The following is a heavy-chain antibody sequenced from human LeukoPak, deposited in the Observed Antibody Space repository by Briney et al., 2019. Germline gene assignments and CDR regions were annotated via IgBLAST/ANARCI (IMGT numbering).Heavy chain of an antibody. CDR3: ARGGGFGELPFDY. V-gene: IGHV4-34*01. CDR2: INHSGST. Sequence: SETLSLTCAVYGGSFSGYYWSWIRQPPGKGLEWIGEINHSGSTNYNPSLKSRVTIAVDTSKNQFSLKLSSVTAADTAVYYCARGGGFGELPFDYWGQGTLVTVSS. CDR1: GGSFSGYY. D-gene: IGHD3-10*01. J-gene: IGHJ4*02.